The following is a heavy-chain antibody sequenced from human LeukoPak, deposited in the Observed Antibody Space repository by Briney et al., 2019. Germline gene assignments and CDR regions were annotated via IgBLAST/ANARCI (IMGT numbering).Heavy chain of an antibody. V-gene: IGHV3-66*01. D-gene: IGHD3-10*01. CDR3: ARGSARGVKPLDY. CDR2: IYSGGST. J-gene: IGHJ4*02. Sequence: GGSLRLSCAASGFTVSSNYMSWVRQAPGKGLEWVSVIYSGGSTYYADSVKGRSTISRDNSKNTLYLQMNSLRAEDTAVYYCARGSARGVKPLDYWGQGTLVTVSS. CDR1: GFTVSSNY.